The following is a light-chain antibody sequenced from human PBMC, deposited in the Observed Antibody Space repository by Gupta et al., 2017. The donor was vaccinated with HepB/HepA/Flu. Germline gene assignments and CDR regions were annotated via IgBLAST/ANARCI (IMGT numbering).Light chain of an antibody. Sequence: QSVLTQPPSASGTPGQGVTTPCSGSSSNIGSNYVYWYQQFPGTAPKLLIYRNNQRPSGVPDRFSGSKSGTSASLAIIGLRSDDEADYYCATWDGSLSGYVFGNGTNVTVL. CDR2: RNN. V-gene: IGLV1-47*01. J-gene: IGLJ1*01. CDR3: ATWDGSLSGYV. CDR1: SSNIGSNY.